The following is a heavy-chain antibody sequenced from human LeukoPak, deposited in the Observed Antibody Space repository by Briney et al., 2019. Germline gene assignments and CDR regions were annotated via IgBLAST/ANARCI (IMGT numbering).Heavy chain of an antibody. J-gene: IGHJ1*01. Sequence: GGSLRLSCAASGFTFSSYGMHWVRQAPGKGLEWVAVIWYDGSNKYYADSAKGRFTISRDNSKNTLYLQMNSLRAEDTAVYYCARDRQQLAAEYFQHWGQGTLVTVSS. D-gene: IGHD6-13*01. CDR2: IWYDGSNK. V-gene: IGHV3-33*01. CDR1: GFTFSSYG. CDR3: ARDRQQLAAEYFQH.